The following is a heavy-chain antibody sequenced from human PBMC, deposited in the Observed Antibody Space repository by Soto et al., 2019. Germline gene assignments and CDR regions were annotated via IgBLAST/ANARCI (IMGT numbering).Heavy chain of an antibody. CDR1: GFTFDVYT. CDR3: AKGAYSTKQGPLDY. Sequence: EVQRVESGGVVVQPGGSLRLSWAAAGFTFDVYTMHGVRQAPGQGLEGVSRISWDGGRTYSADSVKGRFTISRDNSKNSLYMQMNSLRTGDTALYYCAKGAYSTKQGPLDYWGPGTLVTLSS. D-gene: IGHD6-13*01. J-gene: IGHJ4*02. V-gene: IGHV3-43*01. CDR2: ISWDGGRT.